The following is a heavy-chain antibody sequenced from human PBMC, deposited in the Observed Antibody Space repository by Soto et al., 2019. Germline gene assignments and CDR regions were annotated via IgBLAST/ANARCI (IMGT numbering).Heavy chain of an antibody. CDR2: VNPNSGNT. D-gene: IGHD5-12*01. V-gene: IGHV1-8*01. CDR3: ARGYRGHSAYDVP. Sequence: ASVKVSCKASGYTFTSYDINWVRQATGQGLEWMGWVNPNSGNTGYAQNFQGRVTMTRDASISTAYMELNSLTSEDTAVYYCARGYRGHSAYDVPWGQGTLVIVSS. CDR1: GYTFTSYD. J-gene: IGHJ5*01.